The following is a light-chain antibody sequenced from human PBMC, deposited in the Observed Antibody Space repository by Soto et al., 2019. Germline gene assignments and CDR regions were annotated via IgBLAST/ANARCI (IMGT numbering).Light chain of an antibody. CDR2: KAS. V-gene: IGKV1-5*03. Sequence: DVQMTQSPSTLSASVGDRVTITCRASQSVGTWLAWYQQKPGKAPKLLIYKASSLQSGVPSRFSRSGSGTQVTLTISSLQPDDFATYYCQQYNQYFRTFGQGTKVEIK. CDR1: QSVGTW. CDR3: QQYNQYFRT. J-gene: IGKJ1*01.